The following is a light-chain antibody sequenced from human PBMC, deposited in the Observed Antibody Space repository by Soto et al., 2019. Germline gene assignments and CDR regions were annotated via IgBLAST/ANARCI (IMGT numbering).Light chain of an antibody. V-gene: IGKV3-15*01. CDR2: GAS. J-gene: IGKJ5*01. CDR3: QQYGSSPT. Sequence: EIVMTQSPATLSVSPGERATLSCRASESVSDNLAWYQQKPGQAPRLLIYGASTRASGVPARFSGSGSGTDFTLTISRLEPEDFAVYYCQQYGSSPTFGQGTRLEI. CDR1: ESVSDN.